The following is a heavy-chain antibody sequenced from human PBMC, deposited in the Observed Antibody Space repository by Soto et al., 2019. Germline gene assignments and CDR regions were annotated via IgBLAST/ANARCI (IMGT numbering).Heavy chain of an antibody. J-gene: IGHJ4*02. V-gene: IGHV3-11*01. CDR2: ISSGGDTI. CDR3: AGDPYYYASDY. D-gene: IGHD3-10*01. Sequence: GGSLRLSCVASGFSFSTHYMTWIRQAPGKGLEWVSYISSGGDTIYYSDSVKGRFTVSRDNARNSLYLQMDSLRAEDTAIYYCAGDPYYYASDYWGQGTLVTVS. CDR1: GFSFSTHY.